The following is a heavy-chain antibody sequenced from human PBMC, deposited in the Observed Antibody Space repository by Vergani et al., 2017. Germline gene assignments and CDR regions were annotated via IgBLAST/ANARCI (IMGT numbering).Heavy chain of an antibody. Sequence: EVQLVESGGGLVQPGGSLKLSCAASGFTFSGSAMHWVRQASGKGLEWVGRIRSKANSYATAYAASVKGRLTISRDDSKNTSYLQMNSLKTEDTAVYYCTSSGPYSSGWYPDGVYYYYYMDVWGKGTTVTVSS. J-gene: IGHJ6*03. V-gene: IGHV3-73*01. CDR3: TSSGPYSSGWYPDGVYYYYYMDV. CDR2: IRSKANSYAT. CDR1: GFTFSGSA. D-gene: IGHD6-19*01.